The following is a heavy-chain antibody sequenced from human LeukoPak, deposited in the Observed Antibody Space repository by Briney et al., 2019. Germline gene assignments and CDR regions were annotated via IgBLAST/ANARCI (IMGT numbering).Heavy chain of an antibody. Sequence: PGGSLRLSCAASGFTFSNYGMNWVRQAPGKGLEWVSGISPSGDITYYADSVKGRFTISRDNSKNTLYLQMNSLRAEDTALYYCARSDDYNSRSVFNYWGQGTLVTVSS. D-gene: IGHD5-24*01. V-gene: IGHV3-23*01. CDR2: ISPSGDIT. J-gene: IGHJ4*02. CDR3: ARSDDYNSRSVFNY. CDR1: GFTFSNYG.